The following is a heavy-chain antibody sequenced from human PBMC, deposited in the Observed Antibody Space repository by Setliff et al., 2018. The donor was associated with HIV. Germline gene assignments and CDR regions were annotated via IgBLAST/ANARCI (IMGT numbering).Heavy chain of an antibody. CDR3: ATILEAGVFRAFDY. CDR1: GFIFSNYW. V-gene: IGHV3-21*01. Sequence: GGSLRLSCAASGFIFSNYWMHWVRQAPGKGLEWVSSISSSSTYTFYADSVKGRFTISRDSSLNTLYLEMNSLRLDDTAMYFCATILEAGVFRAFDYWGQGTLVTVSS. CDR2: ISSSSTYT. D-gene: IGHD2-8*01. J-gene: IGHJ4*02.